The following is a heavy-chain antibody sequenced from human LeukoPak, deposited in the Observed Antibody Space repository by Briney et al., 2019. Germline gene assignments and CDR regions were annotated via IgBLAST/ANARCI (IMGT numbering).Heavy chain of an antibody. CDR2: ISSSGSTI. Sequence: GGSLRLSCAACGFTFSSYEMNWVRQAPGKGLEWVSYISSSGSTIYYADSVKGRFTISRDNAKNSLYLQMNSLRAEDTAVYYCARGVYYDSSGYVLSWGQGTMVTVSS. J-gene: IGHJ3*01. D-gene: IGHD3-22*01. CDR1: GFTFSSYE. CDR3: ARGVYYDSSGYVLS. V-gene: IGHV3-48*03.